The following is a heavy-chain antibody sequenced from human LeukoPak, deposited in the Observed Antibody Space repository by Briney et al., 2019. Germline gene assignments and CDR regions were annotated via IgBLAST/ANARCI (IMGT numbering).Heavy chain of an antibody. CDR2: INGRGTYI. D-gene: IGHD1-1*01. Sequence: PGGSLRLSCAASGFTFSDYFMSWVRQAPGKGLEWLSYINGRGTYIDYAESLKGRITISRDNAQNSLYLQMNSLRVEDTAVYYCARSGREATEIDYWGQGTLVTVSS. CDR3: ARSGREATEIDY. CDR1: GFTFSDYF. V-gene: IGHV3-11*06. J-gene: IGHJ4*02.